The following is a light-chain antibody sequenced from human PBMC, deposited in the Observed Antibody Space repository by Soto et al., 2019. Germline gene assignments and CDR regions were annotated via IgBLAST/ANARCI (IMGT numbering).Light chain of an antibody. V-gene: IGLV2-11*01. CDR1: SSDVGGYNY. CDR3: CSYAGSYV. J-gene: IGLJ1*01. CDR2: DVS. Sequence: VLTQPRSVSGSPGQSVTISCTGTSSDVGGYNYVSWYQQHPGKAPKLMIYDVSKRPSGVPDRFSGSKSGNTASLTISGLQAEDEADYYCCSYAGSYVFGTGTKVTVL.